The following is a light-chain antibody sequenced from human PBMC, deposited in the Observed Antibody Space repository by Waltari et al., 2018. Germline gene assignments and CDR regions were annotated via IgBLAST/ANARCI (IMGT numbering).Light chain of an antibody. J-gene: IGLJ2*01. Sequence: SYVLTQPPSVSVAPGQTATLTCGGNNVRRKSVHWYQQRPGQAPLVVIYYDNDRPSGNPGRCSGASSGDTATLTISSVEAGDEADYYCQVWDSTSDQRVFGGGTKLTVL. CDR3: QVWDSTSDQRV. CDR2: YDN. CDR1: NVRRKS. V-gene: IGLV3-21*01.